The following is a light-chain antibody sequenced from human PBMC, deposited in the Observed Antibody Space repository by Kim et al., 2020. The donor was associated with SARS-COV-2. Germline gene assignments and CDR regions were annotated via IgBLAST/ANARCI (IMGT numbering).Light chain of an antibody. J-gene: IGLJ1*01. V-gene: IGLV2-11*01. CDR3: CSYAGSFTYV. CDR2: DVS. CDR1: SGKLGAYSY. Sequence: GQSVTIPGAGNSGKLGAYSYVSWYQQHPGKAPKIIIYDVSKRPSGVPDRFSASKSGNTASLTISGLQAEDESDYYCCSYAGSFTYVFGTGTKVTVL.